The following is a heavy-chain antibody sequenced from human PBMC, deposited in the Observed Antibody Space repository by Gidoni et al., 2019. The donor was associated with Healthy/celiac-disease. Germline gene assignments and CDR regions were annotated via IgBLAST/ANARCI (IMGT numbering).Heavy chain of an antibody. CDR3: AHSVQIRYYDSSGYPEDTSAFFDY. V-gene: IGHV2-5*02. D-gene: IGHD3-22*01. CDR2: IYWDDDK. J-gene: IGHJ4*02. CDR1: GFSLSTSGVG. Sequence: QITLKESGPTLVKPTQTLTLTCTFSGFSLSTSGVGVGWIRQPPGKALEWLALIYWDDDKRYSPSLKSRLTITKDTSKNQVVLTMTNMDPVDTATYYCAHSVQIRYYDSSGYPEDTSAFFDYWGQGTLVTVSS.